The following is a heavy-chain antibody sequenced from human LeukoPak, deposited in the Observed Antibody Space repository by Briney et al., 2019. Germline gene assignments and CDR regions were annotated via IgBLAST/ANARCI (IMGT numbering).Heavy chain of an antibody. Sequence: ASVKVSCKASGYTFTSYDINWVRQATGQGLEWMGWMNPNSGNTGYAQKFQGRVTMTRNTSISTAYMELSSLRSEDTAVYYCAREGWSIVGTNWFDPWGQGTLVTVSS. V-gene: IGHV1-8*01. CDR2: MNPNSGNT. J-gene: IGHJ5*02. CDR1: GYTFTSYD. CDR3: AREGWSIVGTNWFDP. D-gene: IGHD1-26*01.